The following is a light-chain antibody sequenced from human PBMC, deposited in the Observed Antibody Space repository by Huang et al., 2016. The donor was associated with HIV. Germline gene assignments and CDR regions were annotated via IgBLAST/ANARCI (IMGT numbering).Light chain of an antibody. CDR3: QQRSKWPPVYT. CDR1: QSVENS. Sequence: EIVLTQSPATMSLSPGDRATLSCRASQSVENSLAWYQQKPGQPPRLLMYDASIRATVIPARFSGSGSGTDFTLTTSSLEPDDFAVYYCQQRSKWPPVYTFGQGTKLEIK. J-gene: IGKJ2*01. V-gene: IGKV3-11*01. CDR2: DAS.